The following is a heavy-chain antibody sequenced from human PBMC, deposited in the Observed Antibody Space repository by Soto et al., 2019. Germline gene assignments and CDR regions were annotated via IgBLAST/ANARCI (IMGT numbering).Heavy chain of an antibody. Sequence: SETLSLTCTVSGGSISSGGYYWSWVRQYPGKGLEWIGCIYYSGNTYYNPSLKSRVTISVDTSKNQFSLKLSSVTAADTAVYYCARGPPLGYWGQGTLVTVSS. CDR1: GGSISSGGYY. V-gene: IGHV4-31*03. J-gene: IGHJ4*02. CDR2: IYYSGNT. CDR3: ARGPPLGY.